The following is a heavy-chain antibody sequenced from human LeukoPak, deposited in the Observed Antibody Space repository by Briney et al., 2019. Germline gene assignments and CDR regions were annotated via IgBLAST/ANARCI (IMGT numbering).Heavy chain of an antibody. J-gene: IGHJ4*02. D-gene: IGHD5-18*01. CDR3: ARGYSSGDTSMDY. CDR2: IAASVVYT. Sequence: PGGSLRLSCAASGFSFSNYGMDWVRQAPGKGLECFSGIAASVVYTHYADSVKGRFAISRDNSKNTLHLQMSSLRAEDTAIYYCARGYSSGDTSMDYWGRGTLVTVSS. V-gene: IGHV3-23*01. CDR1: GFSFSNYG.